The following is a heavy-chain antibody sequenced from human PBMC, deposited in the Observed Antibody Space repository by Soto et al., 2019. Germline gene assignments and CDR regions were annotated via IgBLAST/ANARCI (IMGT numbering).Heavy chain of an antibody. CDR2: IIPIPGIA. J-gene: IGHJ4*02. D-gene: IGHD2-2*01. CDR1: GGTFSSYT. CDR3: ARARALNCSSTSCYLGSVGIHFDY. Sequence: QVQLVQSGAEVKKPGSSVKVSCKASGGTFSSYTISWVRQAPGQGLEWMGRIIPIPGIANYAQKFQGRVTITADKSTSTADMELSSLRSEDTAVYYCARARALNCSSTSCYLGSVGIHFDYWGQGTLVTVSS. V-gene: IGHV1-69*02.